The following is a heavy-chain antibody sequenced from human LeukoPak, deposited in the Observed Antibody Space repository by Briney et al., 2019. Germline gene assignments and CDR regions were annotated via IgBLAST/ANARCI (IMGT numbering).Heavy chain of an antibody. V-gene: IGHV3-48*01. CDR3: AREEITMVRGVISYFDY. Sequence: PGGSLRLSCAASGFTFSSYSMNWVRQAPGKGLERGSYISSSSSTIYYADSVKGRFTISRDNAKNSLDLQMNSLGAEDTAVYYCAREEITMVRGVISYFDYWGQGTLVTVSS. D-gene: IGHD3-10*01. J-gene: IGHJ4*02. CDR1: GFTFSSYS. CDR2: ISSSSSTI.